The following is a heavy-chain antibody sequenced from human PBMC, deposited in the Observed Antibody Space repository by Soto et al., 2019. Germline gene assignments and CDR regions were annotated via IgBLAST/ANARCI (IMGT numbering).Heavy chain of an antibody. CDR1: GYTFTTSW. D-gene: IGHD6-13*01. Sequence: PGESLKISCKASGYTFTTSWIGGVRQMPGQGLEWMGIIDPGDSDTRYSPSFQGRITISVDKSISTAYLQWSSLEASDTAIYYCARHAGNSWKGDYFDYWGRGALVT. CDR3: ARHAGNSWKGDYFDY. CDR2: IDPGDSDT. J-gene: IGHJ4*02. V-gene: IGHV5-51*01.